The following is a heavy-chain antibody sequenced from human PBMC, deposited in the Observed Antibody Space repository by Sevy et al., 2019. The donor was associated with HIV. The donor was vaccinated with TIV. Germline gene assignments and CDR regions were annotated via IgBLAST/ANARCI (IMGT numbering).Heavy chain of an antibody. CDR2: INHSGST. CDR1: GGSLSGYY. V-gene: IGHV4-34*01. J-gene: IGHJ6*02. CDR3: ARASPEHYYGMDV. Sequence: SETLSLTCTVYGGSLSGYYWSWIRQPPGKGLEWIGEINHSGSTNYNPSLNRRVTRSVDTSKNQFSLKLRSVTAADTAVYYCARASPEHYYGMDVWGQGTTVTVSS. D-gene: IGHD1-26*01.